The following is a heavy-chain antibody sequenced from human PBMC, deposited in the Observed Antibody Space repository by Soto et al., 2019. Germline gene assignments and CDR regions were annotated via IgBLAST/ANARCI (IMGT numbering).Heavy chain of an antibody. D-gene: IGHD3-10*01. CDR1: GFSLNTGGVG. CDR3: VRNWRYYGGDYYYGMDA. J-gene: IGHJ6*02. V-gene: IGHV2-5*02. CDR2: IYWDDDE. Sequence: ITLKESGPPLVKPTQTLTLTCTFSGFSLNTGGVGVGWVRQPRGKAMEWLALIYWDDDERYRPSLRSRLNITHDTINNQVVLTMTNMDPEDTATYYCVRNWRYYGGDYYYGMDAWGQGTTVTVSS.